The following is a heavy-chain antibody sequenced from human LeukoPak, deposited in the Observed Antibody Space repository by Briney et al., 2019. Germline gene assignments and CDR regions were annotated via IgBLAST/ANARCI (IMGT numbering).Heavy chain of an antibody. V-gene: IGHV3-30*02. CDR1: AFTFSSYG. D-gene: IGHD3-10*01. CDR2: IRYDGSNK. Sequence: GGSLRLSCAASAFTFSSYGMHWVRQAPGEGLKWVAFIRYDGSNKYYTDSVKGRFTISRDNSKNTVYLEMNSLRPEDTALYYCAKDRDYGSGSYYFDYWGQGTLDTVSS. CDR3: AKDRDYGSGSYYFDY. J-gene: IGHJ4*02.